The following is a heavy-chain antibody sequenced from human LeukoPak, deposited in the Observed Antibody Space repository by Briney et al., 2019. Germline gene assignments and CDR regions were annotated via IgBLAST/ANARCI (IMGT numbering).Heavy chain of an antibody. CDR2: IYYSGST. CDR3: ARDRNMYSYGRQHDY. Sequence: SETLSLTCTVSGGSISSSSYYWGWIRQPPGKGLEWIGSIYYSGSTYYNPSLKSRVTISVDTSKNQFSLKLSSVTAADTAVYYCARDRNMYSYGRQHDYWGQGTLVTVSS. J-gene: IGHJ4*02. V-gene: IGHV4-39*07. D-gene: IGHD5-18*01. CDR1: GGSISSSSYY.